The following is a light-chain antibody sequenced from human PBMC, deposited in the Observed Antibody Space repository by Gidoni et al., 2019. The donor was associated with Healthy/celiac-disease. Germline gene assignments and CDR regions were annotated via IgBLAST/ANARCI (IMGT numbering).Light chain of an antibody. J-gene: IGKJ5*01. CDR1: QSVSSSY. CDR2: GEA. V-gene: IGKV3-20*01. CDR3: QQYGSSPIT. Sequence: EIVLTQSPGTLSLSPGERATLSCSASQSVSSSYLAWYQQKPGQAPRLLIYGEASRATGIPDRFSGSGSGTDFTLTISRLEPEDFAVYYCQQYGSSPITFGQGTRLEIK.